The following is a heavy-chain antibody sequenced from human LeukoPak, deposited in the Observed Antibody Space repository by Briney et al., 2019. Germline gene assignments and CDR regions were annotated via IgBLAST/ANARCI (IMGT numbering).Heavy chain of an antibody. D-gene: IGHD5-12*01. CDR1: GFTVSSNY. CDR2: ISSSGRTI. Sequence: GGSLRLSCAASGFTVSSNYMSWVRQAPGKGLEWVSYISSSGRTIYYADSVKGRFTISRDNAKNSLYLQMNSLRAEDTAVYYCARSLGGYSGYDSYYFDYWGQGTLVTVSS. J-gene: IGHJ4*02. CDR3: ARSLGGYSGYDSYYFDY. V-gene: IGHV3-11*04.